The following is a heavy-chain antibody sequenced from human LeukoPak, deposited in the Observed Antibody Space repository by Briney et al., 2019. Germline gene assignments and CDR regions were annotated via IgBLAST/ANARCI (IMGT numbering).Heavy chain of an antibody. CDR1: GFTFSSYA. Sequence: GGSLRLSCAASGFTFSSYAMHWVRQAPGKGLEYVSAISSNGGSTYYANSVKGRFTISRDNSKNTLYLQMGSLRAEDMAVYYCARAASAVAGTDTWGQGTLVTVSS. CDR3: ARAASAVAGTDT. D-gene: IGHD6-19*01. J-gene: IGHJ5*02. CDR2: ISSNGGST. V-gene: IGHV3-64*01.